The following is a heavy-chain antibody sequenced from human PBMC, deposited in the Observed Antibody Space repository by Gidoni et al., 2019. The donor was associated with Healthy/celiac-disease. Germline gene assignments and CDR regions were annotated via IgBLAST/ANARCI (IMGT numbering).Heavy chain of an antibody. D-gene: IGHD1-7*01. V-gene: IGHV1-69*01. CDR2: IIPIFGTA. Sequence: QVQLVQSGAEVTHPGSSVKVSCKASGGTFSRYALSWVRQAPGQGLEWMGGIIPIFGTANYAQKFQGRVTITADESTSTAYMELSSLRSEDTAVYYCARVRLRNYGSYYYYGMDVWGQGTTVTVSS. J-gene: IGHJ6*02. CDR3: ARVRLRNYGSYYYYGMDV. CDR1: GGTFSRYA.